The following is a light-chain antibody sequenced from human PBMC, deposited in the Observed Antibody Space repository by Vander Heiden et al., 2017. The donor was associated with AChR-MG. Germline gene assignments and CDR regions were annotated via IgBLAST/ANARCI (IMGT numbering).Light chain of an antibody. CDR1: QSISSY. J-gene: IGKJ1*01. V-gene: IGKV1-39*01. Sequence: DIQMTQSPSSLSASVGDRVTITCRASQSISSYLNWYQQKPGKAPKLLIYAASSLQSGVPSRFSGSGSGTDFTLTISRLQPEDFATYYCQQSDSGSWTFGQGTKVEIK. CDR2: AAS. CDR3: QQSDSGSWT.